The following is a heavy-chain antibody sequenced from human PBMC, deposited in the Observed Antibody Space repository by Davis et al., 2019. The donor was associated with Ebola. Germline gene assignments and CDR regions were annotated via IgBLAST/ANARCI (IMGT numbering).Heavy chain of an antibody. CDR2: INTNTGGT. Sequence: SVPVSCQASSYTLTSYCITWVRQAPVQVLVLTGWINTNTGGTNYAQHFQGRATMTRDTSISTAYVQLSSLRSEDTAVFYCVRGMARGDFGLDVWGQGTTVTVSS. CDR1: SYTLTSYC. D-gene: IGHD3-10*01. J-gene: IGHJ6*02. V-gene: IGHV1-2*02. CDR3: VRGMARGDFGLDV.